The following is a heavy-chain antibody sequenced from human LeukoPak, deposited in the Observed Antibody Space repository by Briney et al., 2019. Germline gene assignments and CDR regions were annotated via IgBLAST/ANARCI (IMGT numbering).Heavy chain of an antibody. Sequence: SETLSLTCTVSGGSISSSSYYWGWIRQPSGKGLEWIGSIYYSGSTYYNPSLKSRVTISVDTSKNQFSLKLSSVTAADTAVYYCARRITIFGVVIAELDYYFDYWGQGTLVTVSS. CDR3: ARRITIFGVVIAELDYYFDY. V-gene: IGHV4-39*01. CDR2: IYYSGST. D-gene: IGHD3-3*01. CDR1: GGSISSSSYY. J-gene: IGHJ4*02.